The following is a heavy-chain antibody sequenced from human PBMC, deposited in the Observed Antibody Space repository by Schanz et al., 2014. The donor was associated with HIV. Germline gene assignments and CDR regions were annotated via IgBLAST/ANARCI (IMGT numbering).Heavy chain of an antibody. Sequence: EVQLVESGGGLVQPGRSLRLSCAASGFTFDDYAMHWVRQAPGKGLEWVSGVSWNSGDIGYADSVKGRFTISRDNAKNSLYLQMNSLRAEDTAVYYCTRVSNYDFWSGYYSLFDYWGQGTLVTVSS. CDR2: VSWNSGDI. CDR3: TRVSNYDFWSGYYSLFDY. CDR1: GFTFDDYA. V-gene: IGHV3-9*01. D-gene: IGHD3-3*01. J-gene: IGHJ4*02.